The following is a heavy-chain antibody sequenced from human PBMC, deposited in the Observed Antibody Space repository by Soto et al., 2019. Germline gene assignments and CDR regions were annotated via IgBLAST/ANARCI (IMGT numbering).Heavy chain of an antibody. CDR3: ASEVSSTDGMDV. CDR1: GDSSVSSSSYY. J-gene: IGHJ6*02. V-gene: IGHV4-39*01. D-gene: IGHD2-15*01. CDR2: IYYTGNT. Sequence: SETLSLTCTVSGDSSVSSSSYYWGWIRQPPGKVLEWIGSIYYTGNTFYSPSFRSRLTISVDTSKSQFSLKLRSVTAADTATYYCASEVSSTDGMDVWGQGTTVTVSS.